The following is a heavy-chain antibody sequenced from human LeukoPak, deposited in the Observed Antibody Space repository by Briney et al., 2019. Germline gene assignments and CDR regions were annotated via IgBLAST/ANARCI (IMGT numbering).Heavy chain of an antibody. CDR1: GDSVSSNSAA. Sequence: SQTLSLTCAISGDSVSSNSAAWNWIRQSPSRGLEWLGRTYYRSKWYNDYAVSVKSRITINPDTSKNQFSLQLNSVTPEDTAVYYCAREEPYDYVWGRPGGFDYWGQGTLVTVSS. D-gene: IGHD3-16*01. CDR3: AREEPYDYVWGRPGGFDY. J-gene: IGHJ4*02. V-gene: IGHV6-1*01. CDR2: TYYRSKWYN.